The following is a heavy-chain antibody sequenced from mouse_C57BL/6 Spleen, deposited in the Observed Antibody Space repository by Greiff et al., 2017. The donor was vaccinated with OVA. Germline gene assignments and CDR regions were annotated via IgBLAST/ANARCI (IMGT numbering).Heavy chain of an antibody. Sequence: VQLQQPGAELVKPGASVKLSCKASGYTFTSYWMHWVKQRPGQGLEWIGMIHPNSGSTNYNEKFKSKATLTVDKSSSTAYMQLSSLTSEDSAVYYCAPITTVVEGWYFDVWGTGTTVTVSS. CDR1: GYTFTSYW. CDR3: APITTVVEGWYFDV. D-gene: IGHD1-1*01. J-gene: IGHJ1*03. V-gene: IGHV1-64*01. CDR2: IHPNSGST.